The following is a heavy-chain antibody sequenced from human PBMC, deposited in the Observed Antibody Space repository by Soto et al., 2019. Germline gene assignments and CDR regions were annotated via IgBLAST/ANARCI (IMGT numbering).Heavy chain of an antibody. CDR2: TYYRSKWYN. J-gene: IGHJ6*02. D-gene: IGHD6-19*01. CDR3: ARSIAVAGTLRYYYGMDV. CDR1: GDRVSRNSAA. V-gene: IGHV6-1*01. Sequence: SQTLSLTCAICGDRVSRNSAAWNWIRQSPSRGLEWLGRTYYRSKWYNDYAVSVKSRITINPDTSKNQFSLQLNSVTPEDTAVYYCARSIAVAGTLRYYYGMDVWGQGTTVTVSS.